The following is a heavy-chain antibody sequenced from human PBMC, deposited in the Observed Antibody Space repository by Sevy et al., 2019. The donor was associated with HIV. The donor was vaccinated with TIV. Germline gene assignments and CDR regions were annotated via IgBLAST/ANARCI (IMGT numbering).Heavy chain of an antibody. Sequence: GGSLRLSCAASGFTFSSYAMHWVRQAPGKGLEWVAVISYDGINKYYGNSVKGRFTISRDNSKNTLSLQMNSLKVEDTAMYYCAREAAEGPYGSNWFSNWFDPWGQGTLVTVSS. CDR1: GFTFSSYA. CDR3: AREAAEGPYGSNWFSNWFDP. J-gene: IGHJ5*02. CDR2: ISYDGINK. V-gene: IGHV3-30*04. D-gene: IGHD6-13*01.